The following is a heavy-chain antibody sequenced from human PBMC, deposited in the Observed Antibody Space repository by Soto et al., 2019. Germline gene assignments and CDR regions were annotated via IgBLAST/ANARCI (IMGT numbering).Heavy chain of an antibody. CDR2: IYYSGST. V-gene: IGHV4-61*01. Sequence: QVQLQESGPGLVKPSETLSLTCTVSGGSVSSGSYYWSWIRQPPGKGLEWIGYIYYSGSTNYNPSLKSRVTIAVDTSKNQFSLKLSSVTAADTDVYYCAREKGYDSSGYYYDYWGQGTLVTVSS. CDR3: AREKGYDSSGYYYDY. J-gene: IGHJ4*02. CDR1: GGSVSSGSYY. D-gene: IGHD3-22*01.